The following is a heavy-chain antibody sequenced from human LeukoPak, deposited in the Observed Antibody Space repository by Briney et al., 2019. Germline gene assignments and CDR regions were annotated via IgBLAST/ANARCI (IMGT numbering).Heavy chain of an antibody. CDR3: ARDSRMYSSPDY. D-gene: IGHD6-13*01. CDR1: GGSISSSSYY. J-gene: IGHJ4*02. V-gene: IGHV4-39*07. CDR2: IYYSGST. Sequence: PSETLSLTCTVSGGSISSSSYYWGWIRQPPGKGLEWIGSIYYSGSTYYNPSLKSRVTISVDTSKNQFSLKLSSVTAADTAVYYCARDSRMYSSPDYWGQGTLVTVSS.